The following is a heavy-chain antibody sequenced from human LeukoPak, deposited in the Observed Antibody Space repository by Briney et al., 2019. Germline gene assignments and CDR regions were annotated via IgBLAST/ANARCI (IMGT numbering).Heavy chain of an antibody. CDR3: ARGYSSSWLGYFDY. J-gene: IGHJ4*02. Sequence: GGSLRLSCVASGFTFSSYGIHWVRQAPGKGLEWVAVVSSDGSIKYNADSVKGQFTISRDNSKNTVYLQMNSLGAEDTAFYYCARGYSSSWLGYFDYWGQGTLVTVSS. D-gene: IGHD6-13*01. V-gene: IGHV3-30*03. CDR2: VSSDGSIK. CDR1: GFTFSSYG.